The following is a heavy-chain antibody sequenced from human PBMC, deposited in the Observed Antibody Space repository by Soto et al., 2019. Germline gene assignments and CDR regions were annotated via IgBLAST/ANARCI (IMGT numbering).Heavy chain of an antibody. D-gene: IGHD2-21*01. Sequence: EVQLVESGGRLVQPGGSLRLSCAASGFMLSAYGMSWVRQDPGKGWGWVATIGGGASEKFYVDSVKGRFTISRDDSKNTLYLQMNSLRDEDTAVYYCVREDWHRFDSWGQGTLVTVSS. J-gene: IGHJ4*02. CDR1: GFMLSAYG. CDR2: IGGGASEK. CDR3: VREDWHRFDS. V-gene: IGHV3-7*01.